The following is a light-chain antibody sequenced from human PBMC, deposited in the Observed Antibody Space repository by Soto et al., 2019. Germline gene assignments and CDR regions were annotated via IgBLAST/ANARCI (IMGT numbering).Light chain of an antibody. Sequence: IQLIQFPSFLSASVGDRVTITCRASQGISSYLAWYQQKPGKAPKLLIYAASTLQSGVPSRFSGSGSGTEFTLTISSLQPEDFATYYCQQLNSYPLTFGGGTKVDIK. CDR2: AAS. V-gene: IGKV1-9*01. J-gene: IGKJ4*01. CDR3: QQLNSYPLT. CDR1: QGISSY.